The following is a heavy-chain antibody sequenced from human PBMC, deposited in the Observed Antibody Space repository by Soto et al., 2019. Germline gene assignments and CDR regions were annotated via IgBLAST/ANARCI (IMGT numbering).Heavy chain of an antibody. CDR2: INHSGST. Sequence: QVQLQQWGAGLLKPSETLSLTCAVYGGSFSGYYWSWIRQPPGKGLEWIGEINHSGSTNYNPSLKSRVTISVDTFKNQFSLKLSSVTAADTAVYYCARASVVVVAATWAYYYYGMDVWGQGTTVTVSS. J-gene: IGHJ6*02. D-gene: IGHD2-15*01. V-gene: IGHV4-34*01. CDR3: ARASVVVVAATWAYYYYGMDV. CDR1: GGSFSGYY.